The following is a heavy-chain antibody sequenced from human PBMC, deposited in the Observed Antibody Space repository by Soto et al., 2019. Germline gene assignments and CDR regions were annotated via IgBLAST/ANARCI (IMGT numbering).Heavy chain of an antibody. V-gene: IGHV1-2*02. J-gene: IGHJ4*02. CDR3: ARVAGSPPRLDY. CDR2: VNSSTNRT. Sequence: QVQLVQSGAEVKRPGASVKVSCQASGYNFISHYMHWVRQAPGQGPEWMGVVNSSTNRTTYAQKFHGRVTMTADTSTSKVYMEWRSLTFDDKAVYYCARVAGSPPRLDYWGQGSLVTVSS. CDR1: GYNFISHY.